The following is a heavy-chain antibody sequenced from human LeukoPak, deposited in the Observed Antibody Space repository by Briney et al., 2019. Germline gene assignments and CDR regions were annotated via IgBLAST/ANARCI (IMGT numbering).Heavy chain of an antibody. J-gene: IGHJ3*02. Sequence: ASVKVSCKASGYTFTSHYMHWVRQAPGQGLEWMGIINPSGGSTSYAQKFQGRVTMTRDTSTSTVYMELSSLRSEDTAVYYCARDLVVGATTSYAFDIWGQGTMVTVSS. D-gene: IGHD1-26*01. CDR3: ARDLVVGATTSYAFDI. CDR2: INPSGGST. CDR1: GYTFTSHY. V-gene: IGHV1-46*01.